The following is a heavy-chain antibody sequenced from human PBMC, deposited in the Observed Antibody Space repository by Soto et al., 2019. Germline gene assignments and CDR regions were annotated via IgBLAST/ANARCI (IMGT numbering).Heavy chain of an antibody. D-gene: IGHD3-10*01. CDR3: ARGIVRGSGYYYGMDV. V-gene: IGHV1-46*01. Sequence: ASVKVSCKASGYTFTSYYMHWVRQAPGQGLEWTGIINPSGGSTSYAQKFQGRVTMTRDTSTSTVYMELSSLRSEDTAVYYCARGIVRGSGYYYGMDVWGQGTTVTVSS. J-gene: IGHJ6*02. CDR2: INPSGGST. CDR1: GYTFTSYY.